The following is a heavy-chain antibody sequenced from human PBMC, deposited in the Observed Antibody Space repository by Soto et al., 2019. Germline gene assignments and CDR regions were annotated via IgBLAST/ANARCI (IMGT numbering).Heavy chain of an antibody. V-gene: IGHV3-30*18. J-gene: IGHJ6*02. Sequence: GGSLRLSCAASGFTFSNYGMHWVRQTLGKGLEWVALILYDGGNKYYADSVKGRFTISRDNSKNTLYLQVSSLRAEDTAVYYCANSRDAYNFYFYYGMDVWGQGTSVTVSS. CDR2: ILYDGGNK. CDR3: ANSRDAYNFYFYYGMDV. D-gene: IGHD1-1*01. CDR1: GFTFSNYG.